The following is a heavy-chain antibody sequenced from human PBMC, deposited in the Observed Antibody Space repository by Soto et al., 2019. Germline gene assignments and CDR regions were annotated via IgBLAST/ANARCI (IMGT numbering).Heavy chain of an antibody. J-gene: IGHJ4*02. CDR1: GFTFSGYY. D-gene: IGHD4-4*01. Sequence: PGGSLRLSCAASGFTFSGYYMTWIRQAPGKGLEWVSYISGSGSTISYADSVKGRFTISRDNSKNSLYLQMNSLRAEDTAVYYCERDYSNGGFDYWGQGTLVTVSS. V-gene: IGHV3-11*01. CDR2: ISGSGSTI. CDR3: ERDYSNGGFDY.